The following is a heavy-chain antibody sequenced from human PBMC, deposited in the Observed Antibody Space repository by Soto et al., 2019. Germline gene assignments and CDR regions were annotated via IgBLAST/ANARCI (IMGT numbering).Heavy chain of an antibody. V-gene: IGHV3-30-3*01. D-gene: IGHD5-18*01. CDR1: GFTFSSYA. Sequence: QVQLVESGGGVVQPGRSLRLSCAASGFTFSSYAMHWVRKAPGKGLEWVAVISYDGSNKYYADSVKGRFTISRDNSKNTLYLQMNSLRAEDTAVYYCARDASRWIQLWPLYYFDYWGQGTLVTVSS. J-gene: IGHJ4*02. CDR2: ISYDGSNK. CDR3: ARDASRWIQLWPLYYFDY.